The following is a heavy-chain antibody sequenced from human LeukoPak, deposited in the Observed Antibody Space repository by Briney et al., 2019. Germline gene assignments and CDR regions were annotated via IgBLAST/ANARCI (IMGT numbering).Heavy chain of an antibody. Sequence: GGSLRLSCAASGFTFSGSAMHWVRQASGKGLEWVGRIRSKANSYATAYAASVKGRFTISRDDSKNTAYLQINSLRAEEDTAVYYCAKDKTIAAFRGMDYWGQGTPVTVSS. CDR1: GFTFSGSA. CDR3: AKDKTIAAFRGMDY. V-gene: IGHV3-73*01. J-gene: IGHJ4*02. CDR2: IRSKANSYAT. D-gene: IGHD6-6*01.